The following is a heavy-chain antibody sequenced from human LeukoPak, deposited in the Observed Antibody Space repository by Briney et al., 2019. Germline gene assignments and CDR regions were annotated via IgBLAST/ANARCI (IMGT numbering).Heavy chain of an antibody. CDR3: AHRRGGRGRSSGWYWFDP. V-gene: IGHV2-5*02. CDR2: IYCDDDK. J-gene: IGHJ5*02. Sequence: ESGPTLVKPTQTLTLTCTFSGFSLSTSGVGVGWIRQPPGKALEWLALIYCDDDKRYTPSLKSRLTITKDTSKNQVVLTMTNMDPVDTATYYCAHRRGGRGRSSGWYWFDPWGQGTLVTVSS. CDR1: GFSLSTSGVG. D-gene: IGHD6-19*01.